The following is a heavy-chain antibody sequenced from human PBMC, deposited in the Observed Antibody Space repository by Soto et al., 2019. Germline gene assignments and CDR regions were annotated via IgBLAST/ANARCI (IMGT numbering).Heavy chain of an antibody. CDR2: ITGSGGRT. Sequence: EVKLLESGGGLVQPGGSLRLSCATSGFTFSNHAMSWVRQAPGKGLEWVSVITGSGGRTYYADSVKGRFTISRDSSKNTLYLQMNSLRAEDTAIYYCAKCPSSSKQAFDFWGQGTVVTVSS. V-gene: IGHV3-23*01. CDR1: GFTFSNHA. CDR3: AKCPSSSKQAFDF. J-gene: IGHJ4*02. D-gene: IGHD6-6*01.